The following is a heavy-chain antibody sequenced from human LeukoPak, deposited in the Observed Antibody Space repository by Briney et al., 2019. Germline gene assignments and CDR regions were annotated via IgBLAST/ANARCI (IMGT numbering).Heavy chain of an antibody. J-gene: IGHJ4*02. D-gene: IGHD3-22*01. CDR3: AGLVGRYSSGLYCYYFDY. V-gene: IGHV4-34*01. CDR2: INHSGST. CDR1: GGSFSGYY. Sequence: SETLSLTCAVYGGSFSGYYWSWTRQPPGKGLEWIGEINHSGSTNYNPSLKSRVTISVDTSKNQFSLKLSSVTAADTAVYYCAGLVGRYSSGLYCYYFDYWGQGTLVTVSS.